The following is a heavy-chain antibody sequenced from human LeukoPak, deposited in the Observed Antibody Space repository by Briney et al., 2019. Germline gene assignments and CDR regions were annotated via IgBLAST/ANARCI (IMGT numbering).Heavy chain of an antibody. J-gene: IGHJ4*02. Sequence: QPGGSLRLSCAASGFTFSSYAMSWVRQAPGKGLEWVSYISSSSTIYYADSVKGRFTISRDNAKNSLCLQMNSLRAEDTAVYYCARDPGGGYFDYWGQGTLVTVSS. D-gene: IGHD3-10*01. V-gene: IGHV3-48*01. CDR3: ARDPGGGYFDY. CDR1: GFTFSSYA. CDR2: ISSSSTI.